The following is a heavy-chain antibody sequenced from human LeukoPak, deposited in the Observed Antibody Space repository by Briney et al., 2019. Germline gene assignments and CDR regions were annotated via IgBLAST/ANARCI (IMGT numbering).Heavy chain of an antibody. CDR2: INHSGST. D-gene: IGHD3-10*01. Sequence: SETLSLTCAVYGGSFSGYYWSWIRQPPGKGLEWIGEINHSGSTYYHPSLKSRVTISVDTSKNQFSLKLSSVTAADTAVYYCARPTMVRGFHYFDYWGQGTLVTVSS. V-gene: IGHV4-34*01. CDR1: GGSFSGYY. J-gene: IGHJ4*02. CDR3: ARPTMVRGFHYFDY.